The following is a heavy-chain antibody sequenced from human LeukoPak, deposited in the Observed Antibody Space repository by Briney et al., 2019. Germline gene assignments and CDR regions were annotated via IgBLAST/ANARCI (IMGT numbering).Heavy chain of an antibody. CDR3: ARVKIGDSDAFDI. CDR2: IYYTGST. Sequence: SETLSLTCTVSGASISSYYCNWIRQPPGKGLEWIGYIYYTGSTNHNPSLKSRVSISVDTSKNQFSLKLSSVTAADTAVYYCARVKIGDSDAFDIWGQGTMVTVSS. V-gene: IGHV4-59*01. D-gene: IGHD4-17*01. CDR1: GASISSYY. J-gene: IGHJ3*02.